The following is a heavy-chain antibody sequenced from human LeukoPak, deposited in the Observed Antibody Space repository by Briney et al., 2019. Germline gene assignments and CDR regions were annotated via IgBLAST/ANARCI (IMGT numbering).Heavy chain of an antibody. CDR1: GGTFSSYA. D-gene: IGHD5-18*01. Sequence: ASVKVSCKASGGTFSSYAISWVRQAPGQGLEWMGGIIPIFGTANYAQKFQGRVTITADESTSTAYMGLSSLRSEDTAVYCCARGYSYGYFAYWGQGTLVTVSS. J-gene: IGHJ4*02. CDR2: IIPIFGTA. V-gene: IGHV1-69*13. CDR3: ARGYSYGYFAY.